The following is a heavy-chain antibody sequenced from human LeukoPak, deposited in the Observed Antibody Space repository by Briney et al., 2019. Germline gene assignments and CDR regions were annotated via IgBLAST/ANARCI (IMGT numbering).Heavy chain of an antibody. D-gene: IGHD6-19*01. Sequence: GGSLRLSCAASGFTVSSNYMSWARQAPGKGLEWLSIIYTGGRTYYADSVKDRFTISRDISKSILYLQMNSLRAEDTAVYYCARDWSGGGIAVASGYWGQGTLVTVSS. CDR1: GFTVSSNY. CDR2: IYTGGRT. J-gene: IGHJ4*02. CDR3: ARDWSGGGIAVASGY. V-gene: IGHV3-66*01.